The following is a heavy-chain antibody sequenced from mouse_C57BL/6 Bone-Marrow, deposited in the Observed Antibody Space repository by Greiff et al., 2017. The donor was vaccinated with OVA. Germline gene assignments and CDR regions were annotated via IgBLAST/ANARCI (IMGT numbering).Heavy chain of an antibody. CDR2: IDPEDGET. Sequence: EVQLQQSGAELVKPGASVTLSCTASGFNIKDYYMHWVKQRTEQGLEWIGRIDPEDGETKYAPKFQGKSTITADTSSNTAYLQLSSLTSEDTAVYYCASLYSNYYFDYWGQGTTLTVSS. J-gene: IGHJ2*01. CDR1: GFNIKDYY. CDR3: ASLYSNYYFDY. D-gene: IGHD2-5*01. V-gene: IGHV14-2*01.